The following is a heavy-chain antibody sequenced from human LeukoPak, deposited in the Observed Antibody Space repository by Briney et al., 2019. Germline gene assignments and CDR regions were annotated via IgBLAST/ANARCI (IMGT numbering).Heavy chain of an antibody. CDR3: ATDQAVPAAIGDY. D-gene: IGHD2-2*02. V-gene: IGHV3-30*02. J-gene: IGHJ4*02. CDR1: GFTFSSYG. Sequence: PGGSLRLSCAASGFTFSSYGMHWVRQAPGKGLEWVAFIRYDGSNKYYADSVKGRFTISRDNSKNTLYLQMNSLRAEDTAVYYCATDQAVPAAIGDYWGQGTLVTVSS. CDR2: IRYDGSNK.